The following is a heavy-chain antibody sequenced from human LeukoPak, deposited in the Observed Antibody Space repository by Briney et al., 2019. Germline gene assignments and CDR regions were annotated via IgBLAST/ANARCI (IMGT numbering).Heavy chain of an antibody. D-gene: IGHD2-15*01. CDR2: IYYSGTA. J-gene: IGHJ5*02. CDR3: AREGGYCSGGSCYSGNWFDP. Sequence: SETLSLTCTVSGASLSSSSWTWIRQPPGKGLECIGFIYYSGTAHYHPSLKSRVTISLDTSKNQFSLKLSSVTAADTAAYYCAREGGYCSGGSCYSGNWFDPWGQGTLVTVSS. V-gene: IGHV4-59*12. CDR1: GASLSSSS.